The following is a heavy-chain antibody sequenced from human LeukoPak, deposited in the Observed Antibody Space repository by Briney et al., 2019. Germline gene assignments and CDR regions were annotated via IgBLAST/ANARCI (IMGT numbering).Heavy chain of an antibody. CDR3: ARWRIAALAFDY. V-gene: IGHV4-4*07. J-gene: IGHJ4*02. Sequence: SETLSLTCSVSGGSISADYWIWIRQPAGKGLEYIGRYYPNGNTNYNPSLRSRLTILLDTSKKDFSLKVSSVTAADTAVYYCARWRIAALAFDYWGQGTPVTVSS. CDR2: YYPNGNT. CDR1: GGSISADY. D-gene: IGHD6-6*01.